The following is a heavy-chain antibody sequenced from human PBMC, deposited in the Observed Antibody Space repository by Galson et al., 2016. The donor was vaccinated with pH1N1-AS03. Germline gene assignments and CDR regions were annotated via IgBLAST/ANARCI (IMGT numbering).Heavy chain of an antibody. CDR2: IDWDDDE. Sequence: PALVKPTQTLTLTCTFSGFSLTTDKMCVTWIRQPPGKALEWLARIDWDDDEYYSRSLRTRPTIPKDTTKNQVVLTMTNMDPPDTGTYFCARSPGDYFSPLGMDVWGQGTTVTFS. CDR3: ARSPGDYFSPLGMDV. V-gene: IGHV2-70*11. J-gene: IGHJ6*02. D-gene: IGHD5-12*01. CDR1: GFSLTTDKMC.